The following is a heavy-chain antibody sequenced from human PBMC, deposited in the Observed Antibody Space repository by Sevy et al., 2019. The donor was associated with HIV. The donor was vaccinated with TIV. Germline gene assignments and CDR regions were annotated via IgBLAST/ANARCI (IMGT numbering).Heavy chain of an antibody. CDR3: ARENTIVEGRYGMDV. CDR2: ISSGSAFI. J-gene: IGHJ6*02. D-gene: IGHD2-15*01. V-gene: IGHV3-21*01. Sequence: GGSLRLSCATSGFTFSTYNMNWVRQAPGKGLEWVSSISSGSAFIFYADSVKGRITISRDKAKNSMDLQMNSLRAEDAAVYYCARENTIVEGRYGMDVWGQGTTVTVSS. CDR1: GFTFSTYN.